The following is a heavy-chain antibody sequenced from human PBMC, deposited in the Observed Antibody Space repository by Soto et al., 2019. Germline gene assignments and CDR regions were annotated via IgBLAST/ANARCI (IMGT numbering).Heavy chain of an antibody. CDR3: ARGLRLAAAACFAP. CDR2: IFCSGST. CDR1: GGSISSGGYY. V-gene: IGHV4-31*03. D-gene: IGHD6-13*01. Sequence: QVQLQESGPGLVKPSQTLSLTCTVSGGSISSGGYYWSWIRQHPGKGLEWIGYIFCSGSTYYIPSLERRLTISLDTSKNQCSRRLSSVTAADTALYYCARGLRLAAAACFAPWGRGTLVTVSS. J-gene: IGHJ5*02.